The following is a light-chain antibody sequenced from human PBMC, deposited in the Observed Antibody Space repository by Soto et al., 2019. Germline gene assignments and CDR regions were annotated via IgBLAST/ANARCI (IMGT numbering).Light chain of an antibody. CDR1: QDISNY. Sequence: DIQMTQSPSSLSASVGDRVTITCRASQDISNYLNWYQQRPGKAPKLLIYDASNWERGVPSSFSGTRSGTHFTFAITSLQPEDVATYYCQQSDSLPITFRQGTRLEI. J-gene: IGKJ5*01. CDR3: QQSDSLPIT. V-gene: IGKV1-33*01. CDR2: DAS.